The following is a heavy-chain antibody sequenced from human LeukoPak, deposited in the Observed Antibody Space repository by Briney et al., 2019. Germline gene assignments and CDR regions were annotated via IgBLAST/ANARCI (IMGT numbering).Heavy chain of an antibody. D-gene: IGHD3-22*01. CDR2: ISSSSSYI. V-gene: IGHV3-21*01. CDR3: ARDYYDSSGYYSGLDY. CDR1: GFTFSSYS. Sequence: KPGGSLRLSCAASGFTFSSYSMNWVRQAPGKGLEWVSSISSSSSYIYYADSVKGRFTISRDNAKNSLYLQMNSLRAEDTAVYYCARDYYDSSGYYSGLDYWGQGTLVTVSS. J-gene: IGHJ4*02.